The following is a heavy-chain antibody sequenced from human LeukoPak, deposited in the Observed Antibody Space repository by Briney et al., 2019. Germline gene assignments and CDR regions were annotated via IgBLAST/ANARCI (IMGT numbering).Heavy chain of an antibody. V-gene: IGHV3-7*01. Sequence: GGSLRLSCAASGFTFSSYEMNWVRQAPGKGLEWVANIKQDGSDKYYVDSVKGRFTISRDNAKNSLYLQMNSLRAEDTAVYYCARDKIVGATHLDYWGQGTLVTVSS. CDR2: IKQDGSDK. J-gene: IGHJ4*02. CDR1: GFTFSSYE. CDR3: ARDKIVGATHLDY. D-gene: IGHD1-26*01.